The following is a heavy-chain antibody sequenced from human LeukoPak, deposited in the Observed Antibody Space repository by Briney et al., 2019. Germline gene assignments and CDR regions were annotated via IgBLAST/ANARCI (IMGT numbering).Heavy chain of an antibody. CDR2: ISYDGSNK. Sequence: GRSLRLSCVASGFAFSTHAMHWVRQAPGKGLEWVAFISYDGSNKYADSVKGRFTISRDNSKNTLYLQMSSLRGEDTAVYYCARVDTTMVATIDYWGQGTLVTVPS. CDR1: GFAFSTHA. CDR3: ARVDTTMVATIDY. J-gene: IGHJ4*02. D-gene: IGHD5-18*01. V-gene: IGHV3-30-3*01.